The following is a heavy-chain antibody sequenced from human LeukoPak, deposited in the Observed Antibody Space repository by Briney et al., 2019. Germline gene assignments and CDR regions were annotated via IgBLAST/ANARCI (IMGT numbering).Heavy chain of an antibody. CDR3: AREDNSGSYSNWFDP. V-gene: IGHV1-69*04. J-gene: IGHJ5*02. D-gene: IGHD1-26*01. CDR1: GGTFSSYA. Sequence: SVKVSCKASGGTFSSYAISWVRQAPGQGLEWMGRIIPILGIANYAQKFQGRVTITADKSTSTAYMELSSLRSEDTAVYYCAREDNSGSYSNWFDPWGQGTLVTVSS. CDR2: IIPILGIA.